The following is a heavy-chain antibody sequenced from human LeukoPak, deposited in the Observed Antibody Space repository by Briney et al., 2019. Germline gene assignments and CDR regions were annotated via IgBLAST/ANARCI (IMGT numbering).Heavy chain of an antibody. CDR1: GFTFRSYA. D-gene: IGHD3-3*01. CDR3: ATDRGWRTSGYYLYYFEY. Sequence: GGSLRLSCAASGFTFRSYAMSWVRQAPGKGLEWVSTISDSGGSTYYADSVKGRFTISRDNSKNTLYLQMNSLRAEDTAVYYCATDRGWRTSGYYLYYFEYWGQGTLVTYSS. J-gene: IGHJ4*02. CDR2: ISDSGGST. V-gene: IGHV3-23*01.